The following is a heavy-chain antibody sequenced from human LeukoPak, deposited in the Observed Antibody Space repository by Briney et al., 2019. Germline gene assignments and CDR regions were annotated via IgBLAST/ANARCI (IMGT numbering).Heavy chain of an antibody. CDR3: ARDIGPNGSGSYGGYSFDY. V-gene: IGHV1-46*01. Sequence: ASVKVSCKASGYTFTGYYMHWVRQAPGQGLEWMGIINPSGGSTSYAQKFQGRVTMTRDTSTSTVYMELSSLRSEDTAVYYCARDIGPNGSGSYGGYSFDYWGQGTLVTVSS. J-gene: IGHJ4*02. CDR2: INPSGGST. D-gene: IGHD3-10*01. CDR1: GYTFTGYY.